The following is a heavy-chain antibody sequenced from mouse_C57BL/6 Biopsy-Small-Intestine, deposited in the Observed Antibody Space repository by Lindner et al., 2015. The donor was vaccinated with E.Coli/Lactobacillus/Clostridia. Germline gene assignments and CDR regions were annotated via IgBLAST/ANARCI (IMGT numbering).Heavy chain of an antibody. CDR2: IYPRSGNT. CDR3: ARQLLYAMDY. Sequence: VQLQESGAELARPGASVKLSCKASGYTFTSYGISWVKQRTGQGLEWIGEIYPRSGNTYYNEKFKGKATLTADKSSSTAYMELRSLTSKDSAVYFCARQLLYAMDYWGQGTSVTVSS. D-gene: IGHD4-1*02. V-gene: IGHV1-81*01. CDR1: GYTFTSYG. J-gene: IGHJ4*01.